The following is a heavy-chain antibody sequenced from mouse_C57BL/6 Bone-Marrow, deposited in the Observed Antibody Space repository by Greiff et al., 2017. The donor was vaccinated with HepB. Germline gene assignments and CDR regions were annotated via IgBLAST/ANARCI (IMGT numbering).Heavy chain of an antibody. CDR3: ARREATMVTYYAMDY. D-gene: IGHD2-2*01. CDR1: GYTFTDYY. CDR2: INPNNGGT. Sequence: EVKLMESGPELVKPGASVKISCKASGYTFTDYYMNWVKQSHGKSLEWIGDINPNNGGTSYNQKFKGKATLTVDKSSSTAYMELRSLTSEDSAVYYCARREATMVTYYAMDYWGQGTSVTVSS. V-gene: IGHV1-26*01. J-gene: IGHJ4*01.